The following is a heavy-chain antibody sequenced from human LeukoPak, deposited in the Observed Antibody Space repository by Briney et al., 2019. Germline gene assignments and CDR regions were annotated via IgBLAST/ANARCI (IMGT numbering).Heavy chain of an antibody. Sequence: GGSLRLSCAVSGFTVSSNYMNWVRRAPGKGLEWVSVIYSGGSTYYADSVKGRFTISRDNSKNTLYLQMNSLRAEDTAVYYCARSRYGTTWSSSWEFDYWGQGTLVTVSS. CDR2: IYSGGST. CDR3: ARSRYGTTWSSSWEFDY. V-gene: IGHV3-66*01. D-gene: IGHD6-13*01. J-gene: IGHJ4*02. CDR1: GFTVSSNY.